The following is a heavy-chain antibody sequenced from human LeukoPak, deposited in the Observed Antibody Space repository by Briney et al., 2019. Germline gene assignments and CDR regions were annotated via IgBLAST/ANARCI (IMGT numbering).Heavy chain of an antibody. D-gene: IGHD2/OR15-2a*01. CDR3: AKSCNSGNCYYNY. CDR2: ISGSGGST. CDR1: GFTFSSYA. Sequence: GGSLRLSCAASGFTFSSYAMSWVRQAPGKGLEWVSVISGSGGSTYYADSVKGRFTISRDNSENTLSLQMNSLRADDTAIYYCAKSCNSGNCYYNYWGQGTLVTVSS. J-gene: IGHJ4*02. V-gene: IGHV3-23*01.